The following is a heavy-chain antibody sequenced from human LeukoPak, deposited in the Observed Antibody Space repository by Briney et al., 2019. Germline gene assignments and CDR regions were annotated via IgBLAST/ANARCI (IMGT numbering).Heavy chain of an antibody. V-gene: IGHV1-46*01. CDR3: ARGWTDPPQTAFDI. J-gene: IGHJ3*02. Sequence: ASVKVSCKASGYTFPSYFMHWVRQAPGQGLEWMGIINPSGGSTNYAQNFKGRVTMTRNTSISTAYMELSSLRSEDTAVYYCARGWTDPPQTAFDIWGQGTMVTVSS. D-gene: IGHD1-1*01. CDR2: INPSGGST. CDR1: GYTFPSYF.